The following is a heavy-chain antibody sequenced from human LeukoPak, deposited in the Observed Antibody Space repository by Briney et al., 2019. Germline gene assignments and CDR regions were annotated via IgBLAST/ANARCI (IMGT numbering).Heavy chain of an antibody. D-gene: IGHD1-26*01. CDR3: ARHEGSGSYYSY. CDR1: GYSFTTYW. Sequence: GESLKFSCKGSGYSFTTYWIAWVRQMPGRGLEWMGIISPDDSEIRYSPSFRGQVTISADKSTSTAYLQWSRLKASDTAIYYCARHEGSGSYYSYWGQGTLVTVSS. J-gene: IGHJ4*02. CDR2: ISPDDSEI. V-gene: IGHV5-51*01.